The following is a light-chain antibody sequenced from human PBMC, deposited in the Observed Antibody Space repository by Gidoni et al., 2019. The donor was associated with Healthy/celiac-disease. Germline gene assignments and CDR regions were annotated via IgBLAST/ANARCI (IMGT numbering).Light chain of an antibody. CDR3: QQRSNWPL. CDR2: DAS. Sequence: EIVLTQSPATLSLSPGERAPLSCRASQSVSSYLAWYQQKPGQAPRLLIYDASNRATGIPARFSGSGSGTDFTLTISRLEPEDFAVYYCQQRSNWPLFGPGTKVDIK. J-gene: IGKJ3*01. V-gene: IGKV3-11*01. CDR1: QSVSSY.